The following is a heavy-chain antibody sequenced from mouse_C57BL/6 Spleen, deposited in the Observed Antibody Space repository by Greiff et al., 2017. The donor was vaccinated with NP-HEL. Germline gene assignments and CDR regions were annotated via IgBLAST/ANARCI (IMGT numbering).Heavy chain of an antibody. CDR1: GYTFTDYE. CDR3: NRPNWDFDY. V-gene: IGHV1-15*01. J-gene: IGHJ2*01. D-gene: IGHD4-1*01. Sequence: VQLQESGAELVRPGASVTLSCKASGYTFTDYEMHWVKQTPVHGLEWIGAIDPETGGTAYNQKFKGKAILTADKSSSTAYMELRSLTSEDSAVYYCNRPNWDFDYWGQGTTPPVSS. CDR2: IDPETGGT.